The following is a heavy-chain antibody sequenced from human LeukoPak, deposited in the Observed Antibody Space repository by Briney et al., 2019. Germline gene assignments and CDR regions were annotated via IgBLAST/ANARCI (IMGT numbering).Heavy chain of an antibody. CDR2: INHSGST. D-gene: IGHD4-17*01. CDR1: GGSFSGYY. CDR3: ARSIMTTVTTFGS. J-gene: IGHJ4*02. Sequence: SETLSLTCAVYGGSFSGYYWSWIRQPPGKGLEWIGEINHSGSTNYNPSLESRVTISVDTSKNQFSLKLSSVTAADTAVYYCARSIMTTVTTFGSWGQGILVTVSS. V-gene: IGHV4-34*01.